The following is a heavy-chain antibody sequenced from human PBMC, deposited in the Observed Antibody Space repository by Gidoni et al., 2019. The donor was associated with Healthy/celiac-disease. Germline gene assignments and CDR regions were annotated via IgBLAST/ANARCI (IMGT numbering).Heavy chain of an antibody. CDR3: VGMDYYDSSGYYPNITPDY. CDR1: GFTFSSSS. V-gene: IGHV3-21*01. D-gene: IGHD3-22*01. Sequence: EVQLVESGGGLVKPGGSLRLSCAASGFTFSSSSMNWVRQAPVKGLAWVSSISSSSSYIYYADSVKGRFTISRDNAKNSLYLQMNSLRAEDTAVYYCVGMDYYDSSGYYPNITPDYWGQGTLVTVSS. J-gene: IGHJ4*02. CDR2: ISSSSSYI.